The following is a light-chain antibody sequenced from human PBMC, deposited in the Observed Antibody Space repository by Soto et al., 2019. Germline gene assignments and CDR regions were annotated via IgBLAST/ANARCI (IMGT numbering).Light chain of an antibody. CDR1: QGISSC. CDR3: EKDSSLPLT. CDR2: AAS. V-gene: IGKV1-12*01. J-gene: IGKJ4*01. Sequence: DIQMTQSPSSVSASVGDRVTITCRASQGISSCLAWYQQKPGKAPKLLIYAASSLHSGVRSRFSGSGSGTDFTLTISSLQPEDFAADYFEKDSSLPLTFGGGTKVDIK.